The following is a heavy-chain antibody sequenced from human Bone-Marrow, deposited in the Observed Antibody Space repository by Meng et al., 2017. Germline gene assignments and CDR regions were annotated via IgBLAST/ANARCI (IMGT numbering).Heavy chain of an antibody. CDR2: INWNSDYT. Sequence: SLKISCAASGFTLSSYWMHWVRQGPGKGLVWVSGINWNSDYTAYADSVKGRFTISRDNAGSSLYLHMDSLRPDDTAFYYCTKDNVDSITTFFDYWGPGTLVTVSS. CDR3: TKDNVDSITTFFDY. CDR1: GFTLSSYW. D-gene: IGHD4-11*01. V-gene: IGHV3-9*01. J-gene: IGHJ4*02.